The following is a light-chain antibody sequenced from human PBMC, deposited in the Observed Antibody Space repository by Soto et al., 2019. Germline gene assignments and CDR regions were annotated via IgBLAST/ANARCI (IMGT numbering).Light chain of an antibody. J-gene: IGKJ3*01. CDR1: QSISNR. Sequence: DIQMTQSPSSLSAYVGDRVTITCRASQSISNRLNWYQQQPGKAPKLLVYTTSTLQSGVPSRFSGSGSGTDFTLTINSLQPEDFATYFCQHSYTKRITFGPGTKVDIK. CDR2: TTS. V-gene: IGKV1-39*01. CDR3: QHSYTKRIT.